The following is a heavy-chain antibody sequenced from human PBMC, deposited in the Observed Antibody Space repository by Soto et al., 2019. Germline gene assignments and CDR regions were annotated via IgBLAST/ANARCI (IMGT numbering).Heavy chain of an antibody. J-gene: IGHJ4*02. D-gene: IGHD3-10*01. CDR3: AKIGFRGVIITGPHFDY. CDR1: GFTFSSYA. Sequence: GGSLRLSCAASGFTFSSYAMSWVRQAPGKGLEWVSAISGSGGSTYYADSVKGRFTISRENSKNTLYLQMNSLRAEDTAVYYCAKIGFRGVIITGPHFDYWGQGTLVTVSS. CDR2: ISGSGGST. V-gene: IGHV3-23*01.